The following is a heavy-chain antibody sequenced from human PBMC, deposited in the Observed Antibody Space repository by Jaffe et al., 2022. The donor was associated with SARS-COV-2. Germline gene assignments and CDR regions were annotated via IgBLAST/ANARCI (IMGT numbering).Heavy chain of an antibody. D-gene: IGHD5-12*01. CDR2: ISSSSSYI. Sequence: EVQLVESGGGLVKPGGSLRLSCAASGFTFSSYSMNWVRQAPGKGLEWVSSISSSSSYIYYADSVKGRFTISRDNAKNSLYLQMNSLRAEDTAVYYCARDKADGYNLNYYYGMDVWGQGTTVTVSS. CDR3: ARDKADGYNLNYYYGMDV. V-gene: IGHV3-21*01. CDR1: GFTFSSYS. J-gene: IGHJ6*02.